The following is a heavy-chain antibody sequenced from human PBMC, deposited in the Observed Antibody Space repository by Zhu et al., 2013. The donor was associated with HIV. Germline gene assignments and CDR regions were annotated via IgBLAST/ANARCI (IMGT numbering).Heavy chain of an antibody. V-gene: IGHV1-69*06. Sequence: QVQLVQSGAEVKKPGSSVKVSCKASGGTFSSYAISWVRQAPGQGLEWMGGIIPIFGTANYAQKFQGRVTITADKSTSTAYMELSSLRSEDTAVYYCARTGITMIVVADDAFDIWGQGDNGHRLF. CDR1: GGTFSSYA. CDR2: IIPIFGTA. J-gene: IGHJ3*02. D-gene: IGHD3-22*01. CDR3: ARTGITMIVVADDAFDI.